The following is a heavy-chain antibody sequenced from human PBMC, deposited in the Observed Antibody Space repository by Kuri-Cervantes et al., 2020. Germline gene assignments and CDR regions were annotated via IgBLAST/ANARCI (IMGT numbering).Heavy chain of an antibody. CDR2: ISGSGGST. Sequence: GEFLKISCASSGFTFSSYAMHWVRQAPGKGLEWVSAISGSGGSTYYADSVKGRFTISRDNSKNTLYLQMNSLRAEDTAVYYCAKDRVDYSSGYYEYFDYWGQGTLVTVSS. J-gene: IGHJ4*02. V-gene: IGHV3-23*01. CDR3: AKDRVDYSSGYYEYFDY. CDR1: GFTFSSYA. D-gene: IGHD3-22*01.